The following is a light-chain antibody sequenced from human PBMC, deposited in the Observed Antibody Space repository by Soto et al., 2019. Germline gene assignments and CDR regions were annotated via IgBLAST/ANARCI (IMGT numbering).Light chain of an antibody. Sequence: QSVLTQPPSASGSPGQAVTISCTGTSSDIGRYNYVSWYRQHPGEAPRLIIYEVTKRPSGVPDRFFGSKSGNTASLTVSGLQAEDEADYYCSSHAGATKVFGTGTKVTVL. CDR2: EVT. J-gene: IGLJ1*01. CDR3: SSHAGATKV. V-gene: IGLV2-8*01. CDR1: SSDIGRYNY.